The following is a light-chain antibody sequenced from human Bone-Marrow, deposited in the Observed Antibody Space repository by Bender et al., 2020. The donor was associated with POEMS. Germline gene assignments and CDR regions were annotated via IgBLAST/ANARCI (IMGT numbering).Light chain of an antibody. CDR3: CSYAGTYTYV. Sequence: QSALTQPPSASGSPGQSVTISCTGTSSDVGGYDYVSWYQQHPGKAPKLIIYDVTERPSGVPGRFSGSKSGNTASLTISGLQAEDEADYFCCSYAGTYTYVFGTGTKVTVL. CDR1: SSDVGGYDY. J-gene: IGLJ1*01. V-gene: IGLV2-11*01. CDR2: DVT.